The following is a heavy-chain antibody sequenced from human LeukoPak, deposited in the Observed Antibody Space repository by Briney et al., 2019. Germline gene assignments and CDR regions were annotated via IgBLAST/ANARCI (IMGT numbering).Heavy chain of an antibody. D-gene: IGHD6-19*01. V-gene: IGHV3-33*01. CDR2: IWYDGSNK. CDR3: ARTSGYSSGWRYFDY. Sequence: GRSLRLSCAASGFTFSSYGMHWVRQAPGKGLEWVAVIWYDGSNKYYADPVKGRFTISRDNSKNTLYLQMNSLRAEDTAVYYCARTSGYSSGWRYFDYWGQGTLVTVSS. J-gene: IGHJ4*02. CDR1: GFTFSSYG.